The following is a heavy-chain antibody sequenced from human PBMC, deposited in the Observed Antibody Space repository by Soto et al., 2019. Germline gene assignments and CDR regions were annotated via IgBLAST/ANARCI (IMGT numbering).Heavy chain of an antibody. D-gene: IGHD6-19*01. CDR2: INAGNSDT. Sequence: QVQLVQSEAEAKKPGASVKVSCKASGYTFTSYAMHWVRQAPGQRLEWMGWINAGNSDTKYSQKFQGRVTITSDTSARTDYRELSRVRSEDTAVYYCARDFSMAVAAPGYWGQGTLVTVAS. V-gene: IGHV1-3*01. J-gene: IGHJ4*02. CDR3: ARDFSMAVAAPGY. CDR1: GYTFTSYA.